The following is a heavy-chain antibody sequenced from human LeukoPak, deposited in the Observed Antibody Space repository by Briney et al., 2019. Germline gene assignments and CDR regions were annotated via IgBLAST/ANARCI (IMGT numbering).Heavy chain of an antibody. CDR3: ATTYYYDRWGRAFDI. V-gene: IGHV1-69*13. Sequence: SVKVSCKASGYTFTNYGINWVRQAPGQGLEWMGGIIPIFGTAKYAQKFQGRVTITADESTSTAYMELSSLRSEDTAVYYCATTYYYDRWGRAFDIWGQGTMVTVSS. J-gene: IGHJ3*02. D-gene: IGHD3-22*01. CDR1: GYTFTNYG. CDR2: IIPIFGTA.